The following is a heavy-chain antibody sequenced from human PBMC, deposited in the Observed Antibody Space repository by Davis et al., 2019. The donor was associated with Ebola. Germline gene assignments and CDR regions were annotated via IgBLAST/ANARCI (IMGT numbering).Heavy chain of an antibody. CDR2: IGASDEGI. CDR1: GFTFSNYA. V-gene: IGHV3-21*05. CDR3: GRVIFVPGIGMDV. D-gene: IGHD6-6*01. Sequence: PGGSLRLSCAASGFTFSNYAMSWVRQPPGKGLEWVSYIGASDEGISYADSVKDRFTISRDNAKNTLYLQMNSLRAEDTAVYYCGRVIFVPGIGMDVWGQGTTVTVSS. J-gene: IGHJ6*02.